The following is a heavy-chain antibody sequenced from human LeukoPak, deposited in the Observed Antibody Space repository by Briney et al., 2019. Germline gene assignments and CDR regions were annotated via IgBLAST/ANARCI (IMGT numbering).Heavy chain of an antibody. CDR1: GFTFSSYS. CDR2: ISSSSSYI. V-gene: IGHV3-21*01. CDR3: ARGGYSSSWYPPPWFDP. Sequence: PGGSLRLSCAASGFTFSSYSMNWVRQAPGKGLEWVSSISSSSSYIYYADSVKGRFTISRDNAKNSLYLQMNSLRAEDTVVYYCARGGYSSSWYPPPWFDPWGQGTLVTVSS. D-gene: IGHD6-13*01. J-gene: IGHJ5*02.